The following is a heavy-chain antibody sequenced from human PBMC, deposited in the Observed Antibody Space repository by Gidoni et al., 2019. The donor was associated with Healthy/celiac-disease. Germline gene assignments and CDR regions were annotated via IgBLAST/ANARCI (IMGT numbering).Heavy chain of an antibody. J-gene: IGHJ4*02. V-gene: IGHV3-30*18. CDR1: GFTFSSYG. Sequence: QVQLVESGGGVVQPGRTLRLSCAASGFTFSSYGMHWVRQAPGKGLEWVAVISYDGSNKYYADSVKGRFTISRDNSKNTLYLQMNSLRAEDTAVYYCAKDPVRYYYDSSGPDYWGQGTLVTVSS. CDR3: AKDPVRYYYDSSGPDY. CDR2: ISYDGSNK. D-gene: IGHD3-22*01.